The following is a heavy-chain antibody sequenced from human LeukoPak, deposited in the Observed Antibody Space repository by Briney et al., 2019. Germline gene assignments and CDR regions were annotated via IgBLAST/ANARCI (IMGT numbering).Heavy chain of an antibody. Sequence: GGSLRLSCAAPGFTFSSYGMHWARQAPGKGLEWVAVISYDGSNKYYADSVKGRFTISRDNSKNTLYLQMNSLRAEDTAVYYCAKGGSVVVTAILVAEFDYRGQGTLVTVSS. J-gene: IGHJ4*02. CDR3: AKGGSVVVTAILVAEFDY. D-gene: IGHD2-21*02. V-gene: IGHV3-30*18. CDR1: GFTFSSYG. CDR2: ISYDGSNK.